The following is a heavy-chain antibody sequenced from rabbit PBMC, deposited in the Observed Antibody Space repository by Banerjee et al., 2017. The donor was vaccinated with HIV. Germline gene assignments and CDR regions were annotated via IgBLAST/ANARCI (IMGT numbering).Heavy chain of an antibody. CDR2: IYAGKGNT. CDR1: GFGFSSYY. J-gene: IGHJ3*01. V-gene: IGHV1S7*01. Sequence: QLKEYGGGLVQPGGSLTLSCKASGFGFSSYYVAWVRQAPGKGLVWIGIIYAGKGNTDYASWVNGRFTISSDNAQSTVDLQMNSLTAADTATYFCARAGAVGSGVYNTRLDLWGPGTLVTVS. CDR3: ARAGAVGSGVYNTRLDL. D-gene: IGHD1-1*01.